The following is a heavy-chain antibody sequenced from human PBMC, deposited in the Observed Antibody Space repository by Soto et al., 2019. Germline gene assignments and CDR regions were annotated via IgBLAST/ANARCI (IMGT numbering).Heavy chain of an antibody. CDR1: GFTFSSYS. V-gene: IGHV3-21*01. Sequence: EVQLVESGGGLVKPGGSLRLSCAASGFTFSSYSMNWVRQAPGKGLEWVSSISSSSSYIYYADSVKGRFTISRDNAKNSLYLQMKALGAEDTAVYYCARVGGQLVPGFDYWGQGTLVTVSS. CDR2: ISSSSSYI. J-gene: IGHJ4*02. CDR3: ARVGGQLVPGFDY. D-gene: IGHD6-6*01.